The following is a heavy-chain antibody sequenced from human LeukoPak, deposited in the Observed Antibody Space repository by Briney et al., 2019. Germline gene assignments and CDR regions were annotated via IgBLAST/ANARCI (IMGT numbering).Heavy chain of an antibody. D-gene: IGHD2/OR15-2a*01. V-gene: IGHV3-9*01. CDR1: GFSFDDYA. CDR2: ISWNSGNI. J-gene: IGHJ6*03. Sequence: GGSLRLSCAGSGFSFDDYAMHWVRQTPGKGLEWVSGISWNSGNIAYADFVGGRFTISRENAKNSLSLQMHSLSDEDTAVYYCAKDAYGGATFFYYMDVWGKGTTVTVSS. CDR3: AKDAYGGATFFYYMDV.